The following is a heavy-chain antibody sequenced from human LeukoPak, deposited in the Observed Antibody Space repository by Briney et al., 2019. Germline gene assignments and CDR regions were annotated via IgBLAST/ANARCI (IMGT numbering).Heavy chain of an antibody. CDR2: INHGGST. Sequence: PSETLSLTCAVYGGSFSGYYWSWIRQSPGKGLEWIGEINHGGSTNYNPSLKSRVTISVDTSKNQFSLKLSSVTAADTAVYYCARKLDALDYWGQGTLVTVSS. CDR1: GGSFSGYY. D-gene: IGHD4-23*01. V-gene: IGHV4-34*01. CDR3: ARKLDALDY. J-gene: IGHJ4*02.